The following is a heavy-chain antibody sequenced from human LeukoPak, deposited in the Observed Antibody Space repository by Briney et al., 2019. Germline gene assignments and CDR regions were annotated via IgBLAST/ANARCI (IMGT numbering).Heavy chain of an antibody. CDR1: GFTVSTNY. CDR3: ARSKPPAVKDYYGLDV. V-gene: IGHV3-66*01. J-gene: IGHJ6*02. Sequence: GGSLRLSCAASGFTVSTNYMSWVRQVPGKGLKCVSVIYIAGTTYYADSVKGRFTISRDTSKNTLYLLMNSLRAEDTAVYFCARSKPPAVKDYYGLDVWGQGTTVTVSS. D-gene: IGHD6-13*01. CDR2: IYIAGTT.